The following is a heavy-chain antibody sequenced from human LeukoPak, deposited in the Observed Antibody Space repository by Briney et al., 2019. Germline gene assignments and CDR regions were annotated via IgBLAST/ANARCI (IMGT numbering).Heavy chain of an antibody. Sequence: GESLKISCKGSGYKFINYWIGWVRQMPGKGLEWMGIIYPGDSDTKYSPSFQGLVTMSVDRSISTAYLQWSSLKASDTAMYFCAAQVGVLPIDFWGQGTLVTVSS. J-gene: IGHJ4*02. CDR1: GYKFINYW. D-gene: IGHD3-16*01. CDR3: AAQVGVLPIDF. CDR2: IYPGDSDT. V-gene: IGHV5-51*01.